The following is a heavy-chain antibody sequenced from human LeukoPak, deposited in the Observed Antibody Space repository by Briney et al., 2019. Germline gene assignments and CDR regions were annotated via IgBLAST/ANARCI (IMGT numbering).Heavy chain of an antibody. CDR1: GGSISSHY. Sequence: ASETLSLTCTVSGGSISSHYWSWIRQPPGKGLEWIGYIYYSGSTNYNPSLKSRVTISVDTSKNQFSLKLSSVTAADTAVYYCARVVDTAYTIDYWGQGTLVTVSS. CDR2: IYYSGST. V-gene: IGHV4-59*11. D-gene: IGHD5-18*01. J-gene: IGHJ4*02. CDR3: ARVVDTAYTIDY.